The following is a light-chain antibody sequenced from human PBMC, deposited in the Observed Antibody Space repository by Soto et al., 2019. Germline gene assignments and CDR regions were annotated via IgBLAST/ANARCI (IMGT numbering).Light chain of an antibody. Sequence: IVMTQSPATLSVSPGERATLSCRASQSVISNLSWYQQKPGQAPRRLIYGASIRATGIPDRFSGSGSGTDFTLTISRLEPEDFALYYCQQYHTSPLTFGQGTKVDI. V-gene: IGKV3D-15*01. CDR1: QSVISN. CDR2: GAS. J-gene: IGKJ1*01. CDR3: QQYHTSPLT.